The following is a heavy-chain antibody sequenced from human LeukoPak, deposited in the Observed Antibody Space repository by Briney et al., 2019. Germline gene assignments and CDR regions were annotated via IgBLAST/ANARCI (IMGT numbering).Heavy chain of an antibody. CDR3: ARGRGYYYDSSGRFDY. J-gene: IGHJ4*02. CDR1: GFTFSSYW. D-gene: IGHD3-22*01. V-gene: IGHV3-7*01. CDR2: IKQDGSEK. Sequence: GSLRLSCAASGFTFSSYWMSWVRQAPGKGLEWVANIKQDGSEKYYVDSVKGRFTISRDNAKNSLYLQMNSLRAEDTAVYYCARGRGYYYDSSGRFDYWGQGTLVTVSS.